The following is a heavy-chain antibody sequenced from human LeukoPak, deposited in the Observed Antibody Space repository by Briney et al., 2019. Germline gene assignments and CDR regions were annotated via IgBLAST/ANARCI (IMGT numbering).Heavy chain of an antibody. CDR2: IYTSGST. CDR1: GGSISSYY. D-gene: IGHD3-9*01. Sequence: PSETLSLTCTVSGGSISSYYWSWIRQPAGKGLEWIGRIYTSGSTNYNPSLMSRVTMSVDTSKNQFSLKLSSVTAADTAVYYCANQQSRYDILTGYYRYFDYWGQGTLVTVSS. J-gene: IGHJ4*02. V-gene: IGHV4-4*07. CDR3: ANQQSRYDILTGYYRYFDY.